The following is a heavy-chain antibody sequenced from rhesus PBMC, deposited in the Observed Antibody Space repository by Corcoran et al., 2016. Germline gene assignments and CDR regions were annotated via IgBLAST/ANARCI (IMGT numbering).Heavy chain of an antibody. V-gene: IGHV3S16*01. J-gene: IGHJ4*01. Sequence: EVQLVESGGGLVQPGGSLRLSCAGAGFTFSSYGMSWVRQAPGKGLEWVSSISSASSYIYYADSVKGRFTISRDNAKNSLSLQMNSLRAEDTAMYYCTSGYSNPDIDYWGQGVLVTVSS. CDR1: GFTFSSYG. D-gene: IGHD5-24*01. CDR3: TSGYSNPDIDY. CDR2: ISSASSYI.